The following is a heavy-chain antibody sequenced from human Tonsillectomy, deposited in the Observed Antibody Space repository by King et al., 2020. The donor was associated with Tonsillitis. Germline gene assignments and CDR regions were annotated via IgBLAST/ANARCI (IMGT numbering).Heavy chain of an antibody. CDR1: GFTFSSYA. J-gene: IGHJ4*02. CDR3: AKVLSIAVAGKLDY. CDR2: ISGSGGST. Sequence: VQLVESGGGLVQPGGSLRLSCAASGFTFSSYAMNWVRQAPGKGLEWVSAISGSGGSTYYADSVKGRFTISRDNSKNTLYLQMNSRRAEETVLYYCAKVLSIAVAGKLDYWAQGTLVTVS. V-gene: IGHV3-23*04. D-gene: IGHD6-19*01.